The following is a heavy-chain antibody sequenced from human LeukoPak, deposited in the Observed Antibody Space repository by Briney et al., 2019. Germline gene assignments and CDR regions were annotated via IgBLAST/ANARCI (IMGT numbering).Heavy chain of an antibody. Sequence: PSETLSLTCTVSGGSISSSSYYWGWIRQPPGKGLEWIGSIYYSGSTYYNPSLKSRVTISVDTSKNQFSLKLSSVTAADTAMYYCARNRRRPEWEGFDYWGQGTLVTVSS. CDR1: GGSISSSSYY. CDR2: IYYSGST. CDR3: ARNRRRPEWEGFDY. V-gene: IGHV4-39*07. D-gene: IGHD1-26*01. J-gene: IGHJ4*02.